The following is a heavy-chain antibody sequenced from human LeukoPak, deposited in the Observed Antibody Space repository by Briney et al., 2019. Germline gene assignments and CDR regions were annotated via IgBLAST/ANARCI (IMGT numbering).Heavy chain of an antibody. CDR2: ITNTGNT. J-gene: IGHJ6*02. CDR1: GDSISNSAYY. CDR3: ARKTPGTSVDV. Sequence: PSETLSLTCTVSGDSISNSAYYWVWIRRPPGKGLEWIGTITNTGNTYSNPSLKSRVTISIDTSKTQISLKLTSVTAADTAVFYCARKTPGTSVDVWGQGTPVTVSS. V-gene: IGHV4-39*01. D-gene: IGHD3-10*01.